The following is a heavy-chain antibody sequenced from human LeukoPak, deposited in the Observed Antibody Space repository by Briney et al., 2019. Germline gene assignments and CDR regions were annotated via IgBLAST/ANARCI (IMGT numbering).Heavy chain of an antibody. V-gene: IGHV3-23*01. CDR2: VRVDGHTT. D-gene: IGHD4-17*01. Sequence: GGTLRLSCVASGFIFSNYGMSWVRQVPGKGLEWVSSVRVDGHTTFYADFVKGRFTISRDNSKNTLYLQMNSLRAEDTAVYYCVTAPYGDYYYYMDVWGKGTTVTISS. CDR1: GFIFSNYG. J-gene: IGHJ6*03. CDR3: VTAPYGDYYYYMDV.